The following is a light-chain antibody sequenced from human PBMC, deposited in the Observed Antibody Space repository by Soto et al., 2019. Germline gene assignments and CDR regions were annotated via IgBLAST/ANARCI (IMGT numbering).Light chain of an antibody. CDR1: SGLSTYA. J-gene: IGLJ3*02. CDR2: LNNDGSH. V-gene: IGLV4-69*01. CDR3: QTWGTGIQWV. Sequence: QPVLTQSPSASASLGASVKLTCTLSSGLSTYAIAWHQQQPEKGPRFLMKLNNDGSHTKGDGIPDRFSGSSSGAERYLTISSLQSDDEADYYCQTWGTGIQWVFGGGTKVTVL.